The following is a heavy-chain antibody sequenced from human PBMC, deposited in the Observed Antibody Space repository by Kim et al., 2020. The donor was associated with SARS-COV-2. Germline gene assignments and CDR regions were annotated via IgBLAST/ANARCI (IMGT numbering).Heavy chain of an antibody. Sequence: SETLSLTCTVSGASISSYSWSWIRQPPGKGLEWIGYMSNSGRTNYNAYPKRRGSITVDKYKNKLQLKLTNRTGADKAGEDCSGGVDCRGWGSLV. CDR1: GASISSYS. CDR2: MSNSGRT. CDR3: SGGVDC. V-gene: IGHV4-59*13. J-gene: IGHJ4*02. D-gene: IGHD3-16*01.